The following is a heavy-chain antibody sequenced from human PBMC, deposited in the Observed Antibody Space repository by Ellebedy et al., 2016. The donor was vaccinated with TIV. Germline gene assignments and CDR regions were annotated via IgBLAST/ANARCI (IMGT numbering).Heavy chain of an antibody. CDR2: ISAYNGNT. J-gene: IGHJ4*02. CDR3: AREEVRRDGYNFDY. CDR1: GYTFISYG. V-gene: IGHV1-18*04. D-gene: IGHD5-24*01. Sequence: ASVKVSXXASGYTFISYGISWVRQAPGQGLEWMGWISAYNGNTNYAQKLQGRVTMTTDTSTSTAYMELRSLRSDDTAVYYCAREEVRRDGYNFDYWGQGTLVTVSS.